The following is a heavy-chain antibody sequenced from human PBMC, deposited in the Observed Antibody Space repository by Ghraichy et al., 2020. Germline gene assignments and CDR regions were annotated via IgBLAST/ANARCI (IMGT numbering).Heavy chain of an antibody. D-gene: IGHD2-2*01. CDR3: ARDVEASSSLDY. V-gene: IGHV1-2*02. J-gene: IGHJ4*02. CDR1: GFTFIAYY. Sequence: ASVKVSCKASGFTFIAYYMHWERQAPGQGLEWMGWIHPNSGATLYTRRLQGRVTLTRDTSISTVYMELSSLSSDDTAVYFCARDVEASSSLDYWGQGTLVTVSS. CDR2: IHPNSGAT.